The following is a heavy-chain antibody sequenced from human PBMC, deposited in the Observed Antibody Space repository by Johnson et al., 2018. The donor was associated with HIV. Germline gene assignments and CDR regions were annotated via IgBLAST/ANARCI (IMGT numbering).Heavy chain of an antibody. CDR1: GFTFSNAW. D-gene: IGHD4-23*01. CDR2: ISGSGGST. Sequence: QVQLVESGGGVVQPGRSLRLSCAASGFTFSNAWMSLVRQAPGKGLEWVSAISGSGGSTYYADSVKGRFTISRDNAKNSLYLQMSSLRAEDTTIYYCARALRWPNAFDIWGQGTLVTVSS. CDR3: ARALRWPNAFDI. J-gene: IGHJ3*02. V-gene: IGHV3-11*04.